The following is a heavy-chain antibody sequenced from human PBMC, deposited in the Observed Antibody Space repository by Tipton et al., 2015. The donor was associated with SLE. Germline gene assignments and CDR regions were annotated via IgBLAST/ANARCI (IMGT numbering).Heavy chain of an antibody. CDR1: GYSFTDYW. V-gene: IGHV5-51*03. CDR3: ARGGSTVVPYGFDI. Sequence: QLVQSGAEVKKPGESLKISCEGSGYSFTDYWIGWVRQMPGKGLECMGIIYLGDSNTKYSPSFQGQVTISADKSISTAYLRWSSLKASDTAMYYCARGGSTVVPYGFDIWGQGTMVTVSS. CDR2: IYLGDSNT. J-gene: IGHJ3*02. D-gene: IGHD4-23*01.